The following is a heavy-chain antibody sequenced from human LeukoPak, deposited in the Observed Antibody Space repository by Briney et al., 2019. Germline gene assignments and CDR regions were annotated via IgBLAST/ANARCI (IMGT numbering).Heavy chain of an antibody. V-gene: IGHV3-43*02. D-gene: IGHD3-22*01. CDR3: AKGVGYYDSSGLIDY. Sequence: GSLRLSCAASGFTFDDYAMHWVRQAPGKGLEWVSLISGDGGSTYYADSVKGRFTISRDNSKNSLYLQMNSLRTEDTALYYCAKGVGYYDSSGLIDYWGQGTLVTVSS. CDR2: ISGDGGST. CDR1: GFTFDDYA. J-gene: IGHJ4*02.